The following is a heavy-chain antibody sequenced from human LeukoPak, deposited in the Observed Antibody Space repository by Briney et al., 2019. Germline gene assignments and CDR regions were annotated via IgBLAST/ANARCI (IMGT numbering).Heavy chain of an antibody. Sequence: ASVKVSCKASGYTFTSYDINWVRQATGQGLEWMGWMNPNSGNTGYAQKFQGRVTMTRNTSKRTAYMELSSLRSEDTAVYYCARGASGGYFDWSKRYFDYWGKGTLVSVSS. J-gene: IGHJ4*02. D-gene: IGHD3-9*01. CDR2: MNPNSGNT. CDR3: ARGASGGYFDWSKRYFDY. V-gene: IGHV1-8*01. CDR1: GYTFTSYD.